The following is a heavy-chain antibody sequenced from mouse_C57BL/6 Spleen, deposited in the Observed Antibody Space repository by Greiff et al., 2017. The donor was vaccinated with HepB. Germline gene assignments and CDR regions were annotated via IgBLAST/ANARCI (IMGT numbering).Heavy chain of an antibody. CDR3: ARRTLTGTGAMDY. V-gene: IGHV1-64*01. CDR1: GYTFTSYW. J-gene: IGHJ4*01. CDR2: IHPNSGST. Sequence: QVQLQQPGAELVKPGASVKLSCKASGYTFTSYWMHWVKQRPGQGLEWIGMIHPNSGSTNYNEKFKSKATLTVDKSSSTAYMQRSSLTSEDSAVYYCARRTLTGTGAMDYWGQGTSVTVSS. D-gene: IGHD4-1*01.